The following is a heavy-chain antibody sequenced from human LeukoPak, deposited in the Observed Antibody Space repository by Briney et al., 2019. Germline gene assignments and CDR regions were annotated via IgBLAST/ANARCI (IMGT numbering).Heavy chain of an antibody. CDR3: ARSPNYGDYSSVDY. CDR1: GFTISRYG. CDR2: IWYDGSNK. J-gene: IGHJ4*02. D-gene: IGHD4-17*01. V-gene: IGHV3-33*01. Sequence: GGSRRLSCAASGFTISRYGMHWVRQAPGKGQEWVAVIWYDGSNKYYADSVKGRFTISRDNSKNTLYLQMNSLRAEDTAVYYCARSPNYGDYSSVDYWGQGTLVTVSS.